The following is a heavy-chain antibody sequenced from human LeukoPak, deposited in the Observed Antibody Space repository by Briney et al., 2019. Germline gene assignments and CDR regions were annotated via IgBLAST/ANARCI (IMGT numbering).Heavy chain of an antibody. CDR3: ARDLRDPFDY. CDR1: GFTFTDYS. Sequence: GGSLRLSCAASGFTFTDYSMNWVRQAPGRGLEWVSYISSSSSTIYYVDSLKGRFTISRDNAKNSLYLQMNSLRAEDTAVYYCARDLRDPFDYWGQGTLVTVSS. V-gene: IGHV3-48*01. D-gene: IGHD5-24*01. J-gene: IGHJ4*02. CDR2: ISSSSSTI.